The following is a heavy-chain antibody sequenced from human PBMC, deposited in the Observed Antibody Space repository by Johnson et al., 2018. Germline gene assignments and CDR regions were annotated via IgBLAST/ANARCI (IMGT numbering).Heavy chain of an antibody. J-gene: IGHJ5*02. CDR3: ARNVVGWFDP. CDR1: GFNFRSYG. CDR2: TLYDGSNT. D-gene: IGHD2/OR15-2a*01. Sequence: QVQLVESGGGVVQPGTSLRLSCVASGFNFRSYGMHWVRQAPGKGLEWVAVTLYDGSNTYYADSVKGRFTISRDNAKKSLYLQMDSLRAEDTAVFYCARNVVGWFDPWGQGTLVTVSS. V-gene: IGHV3-30*03.